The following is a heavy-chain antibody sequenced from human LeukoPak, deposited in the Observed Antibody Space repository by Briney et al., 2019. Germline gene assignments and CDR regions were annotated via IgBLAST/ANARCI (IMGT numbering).Heavy chain of an antibody. CDR3: ARTASSSFVWDAFDI. J-gene: IGHJ3*02. CDR1: GFTFNNYA. CDR2: ISRSVTGT. V-gene: IGHV3-23*01. D-gene: IGHD6-6*01. Sequence: PGESLRLSCAASGFTFNNYAMSWVRQAPGKGLEWVSTISRSVTGTVYADSVKGRFIVSRDNSKNTLYLQMNSLRADDTAVYYCARTASSSFVWDAFDIWGQGTMVTVSS.